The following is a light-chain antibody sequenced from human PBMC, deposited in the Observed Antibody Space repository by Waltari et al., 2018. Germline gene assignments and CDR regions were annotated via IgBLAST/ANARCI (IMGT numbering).Light chain of an antibody. V-gene: IGLV3-25*03. CDR1: TLSKQY. Sequence: SHELTQPPSVSVSPGQTATITCSGETLSKQYVYWYQHKPGQAPVLLIYKDTERPSGIPDRFPGSSSGTSVTLTISGVQAEDEADYYCQLADSTVTYVFGPGTKVIVL. J-gene: IGLJ1*01. CDR2: KDT. CDR3: QLADSTVTYV.